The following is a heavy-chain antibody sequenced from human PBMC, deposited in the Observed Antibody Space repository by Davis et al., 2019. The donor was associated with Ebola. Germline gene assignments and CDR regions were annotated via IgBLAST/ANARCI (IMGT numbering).Heavy chain of an antibody. CDR3: ARDTSGIAVAGQ. Sequence: ASVTVSCKVSGYSFTSYGLSWVRQAPGQGLEWMGWINPHNGNTNDAQKLQGRVTMTTDTSTSTAYMELRSLRSDDTAVYYCARDTSGIAVAGQWGQGTLVTVSS. V-gene: IGHV1-18*04. CDR1: GYSFTSYG. CDR2: INPHNGNT. J-gene: IGHJ4*02. D-gene: IGHD6-19*01.